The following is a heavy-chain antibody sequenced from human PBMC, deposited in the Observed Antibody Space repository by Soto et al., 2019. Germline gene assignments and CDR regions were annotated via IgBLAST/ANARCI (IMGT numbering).Heavy chain of an antibody. J-gene: IGHJ6*02. V-gene: IGHV3-21*01. Sequence: EVQLVESGGGLVKPGGSLRLSCAASGFTFSSYSMNWVRQAPGKGLEWVSSISSSSSYIYYADSVKGRFTISRDNAKNSLYLQMNNLRAEDTAVYYCAREITIFGVVISYYYYYGMDVWGQGTTVTVSS. CDR1: GFTFSSYS. D-gene: IGHD3-3*01. CDR3: AREITIFGVVISYYYYYGMDV. CDR2: ISSSSSYI.